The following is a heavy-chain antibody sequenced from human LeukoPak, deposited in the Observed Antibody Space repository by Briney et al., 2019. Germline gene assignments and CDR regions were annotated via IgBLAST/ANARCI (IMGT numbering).Heavy chain of an antibody. J-gene: IGHJ6*02. CDR2: IFYSGSP. D-gene: IGHD6-13*01. CDR1: GGSLTSYY. V-gene: IGHV4-59*01. CDR3: ARLSGIAAAGTFGYYYYYGMDV. Sequence: SETLSLTCTVSGGSLTSYYWSWMRQPPGKGLEWIGNIFYSGSPNYNPSLKSRVTTSFDTSKNQFSLKLSSVTAADTAVYYCARLSGIAAAGTFGYYYYYGMDVWGQGTTVTVSS.